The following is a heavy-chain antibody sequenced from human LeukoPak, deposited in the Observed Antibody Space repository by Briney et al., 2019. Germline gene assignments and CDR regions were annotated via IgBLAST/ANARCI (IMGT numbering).Heavy chain of an antibody. Sequence: SETLSLTCAVYGGSFSGYYWSWIRQPPGEGLEWIGEINHSGSTNYNPSLKSRVTISVDTSKNQFSLKLSSVTAADTAVYYCARSGFNRYCSGGSCYVAYYYYGMDVWGQGTTVTVSS. CDR3: ARSGFNRYCSGGSCYVAYYYYGMDV. V-gene: IGHV4-34*01. CDR2: INHSGST. CDR1: GGSFSGYY. J-gene: IGHJ6*02. D-gene: IGHD2-15*01.